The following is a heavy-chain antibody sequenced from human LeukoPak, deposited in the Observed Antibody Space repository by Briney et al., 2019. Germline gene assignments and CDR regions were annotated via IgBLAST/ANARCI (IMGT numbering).Heavy chain of an antibody. J-gene: IGHJ4*02. CDR2: IIPIFGTA. CDR3: ARDAGQYYDSSGYYI. V-gene: IGHV1-69*05. D-gene: IGHD3-22*01. CDR1: GGTFSSYA. Sequence: ASVKVSCKASGGTFSSYAISWVRQAPGQGLEWMGGIIPIFGTANYAQKFQGRVTITTDESTSTAYMELSSLRSEDTAVYYCARDAGQYYDSSGYYIWGQGTLVTVSP.